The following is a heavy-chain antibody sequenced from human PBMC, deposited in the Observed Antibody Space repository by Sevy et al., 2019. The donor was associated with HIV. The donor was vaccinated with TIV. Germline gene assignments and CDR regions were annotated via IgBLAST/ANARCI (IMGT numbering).Heavy chain of an antibody. CDR2: MKEDGSDK. J-gene: IGHJ4*02. V-gene: IGHV3-7*01. Sequence: GGSLRLSCAASGFTFSVYWMSWVRQAPGKGLEWVATMKEDGSDKDYVHSVKGRFTISRDNAKNSLYLQMNSLRAEDTAVYYCGGEGVGGYSYSLDCWGQGTLVTVSS. CDR3: GGEGVGGYSYSLDC. D-gene: IGHD5-18*01. CDR1: GFTFSVYW.